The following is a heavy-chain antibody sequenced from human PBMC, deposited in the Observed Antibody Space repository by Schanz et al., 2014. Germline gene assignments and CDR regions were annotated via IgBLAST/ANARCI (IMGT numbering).Heavy chain of an antibody. CDR2: ISGSSRTI. J-gene: IGHJ4*02. CDR1: GFSFGNYG. Sequence: EVQLLESGGGLVQPGGSLRLSCEASGFSFGNYGMSWVRQAPGKGLEWVSYISGSSRTIYYADSMKGRFTVSRDNAENALYLQMNSLRAEDACLYFCARGGSGSHYRLDYWGQGTLVTVSS. CDR3: ARGGSGSHYRLDY. D-gene: IGHD1-26*01. V-gene: IGHV3-48*01.